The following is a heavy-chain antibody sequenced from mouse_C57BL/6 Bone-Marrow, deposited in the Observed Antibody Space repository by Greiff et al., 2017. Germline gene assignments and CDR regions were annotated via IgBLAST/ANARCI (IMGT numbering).Heavy chain of an antibody. J-gene: IGHJ4*01. CDR1: GFTFSDAW. V-gene: IGHV6-6*01. CDR3: TTRSYDYDGLYYYAMDY. D-gene: IGHD2-4*01. CDR2: IRNKANNHAT. Sequence: EVQVVESGGGLVQPGGSMKLSCAASGFTFSDAWMDWVRQSPEKGLEWVAEIRNKANNHATYYAESVKGRFTISRDDSKSSVYLQMNSLRAEDTGIYYCTTRSYDYDGLYYYAMDYWGQGTSVTVSS.